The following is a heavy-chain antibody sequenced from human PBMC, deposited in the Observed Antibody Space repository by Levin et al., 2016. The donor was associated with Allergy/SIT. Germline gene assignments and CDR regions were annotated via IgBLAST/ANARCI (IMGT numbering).Heavy chain of an antibody. V-gene: IGHV3-11*05. CDR2: ISSSSSYT. J-gene: IGHJ4*02. CDR1: GFTFSDYY. CDR3: ARESSYDSSGYELGY. Sequence: GESLKISCAASGFTFSDYYMSWIRQAPGKGLEWVSYISSSSSYTNYADSVKGRFTISRDNAKNSLYLQMNSLRAEDTAVYYCARESSYDSSGYELGYWGQGTLVTVSS. D-gene: IGHD3-22*01.